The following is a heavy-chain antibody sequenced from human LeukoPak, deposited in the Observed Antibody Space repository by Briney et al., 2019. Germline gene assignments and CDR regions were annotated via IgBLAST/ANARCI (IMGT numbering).Heavy chain of an antibody. D-gene: IGHD7-27*01. CDR1: GFTFCSYW. CDR2: ISADGSII. CDR3: ARETGDQLDY. J-gene: IGHJ4*02. Sequence: GGSLRLSCAASGFTFCSYWMHWVRQAPGKGLVWVSRISADGSIITYTDSVKGRFTISRDNGDNTLYLQVNSLRVEDTAVYYCARETGDQLDYWGQGILVTVSA. V-gene: IGHV3-74*03.